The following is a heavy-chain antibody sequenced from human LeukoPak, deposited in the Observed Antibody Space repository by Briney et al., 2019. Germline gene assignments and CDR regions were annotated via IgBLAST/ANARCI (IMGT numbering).Heavy chain of an antibody. CDR1: GFTFSSYA. Sequence: QTGGSLRLSCAASGFTFSSYAMHWVRQAPGKGLEWVAVISYDGSNKYYADSVKGRFTISRDNSKNTLYLQMNSLRAEDTAVYYCARESQGFDYWGQGTLVTVSS. CDR3: ARESQGFDY. CDR2: ISYDGSNK. J-gene: IGHJ4*02. V-gene: IGHV3-30-3*01.